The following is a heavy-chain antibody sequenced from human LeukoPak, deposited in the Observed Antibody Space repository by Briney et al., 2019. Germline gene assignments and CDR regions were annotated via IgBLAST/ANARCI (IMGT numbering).Heavy chain of an antibody. V-gene: IGHV4-30-4*08. Sequence: PSETLSLTCTVSGGSISSGDYYWSWIRQPPGKGLEWIGYISYSGSTYYNPSLKSRLTISIDTSKNQFSLKLSSVTAADTAVYYCARAVGATIFSGGKFDYYYYMDVWGKGTTVTVSS. CDR3: ARAVGATIFSGGKFDYYYYMDV. CDR1: GGSISSGDYY. D-gene: IGHD1-26*01. J-gene: IGHJ6*03. CDR2: ISYSGST.